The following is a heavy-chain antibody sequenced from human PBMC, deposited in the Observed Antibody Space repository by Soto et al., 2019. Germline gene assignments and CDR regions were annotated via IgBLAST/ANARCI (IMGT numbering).Heavy chain of an antibody. Sequence: QVQLVQSGAEVKKPGASVKVSCKASGYTFTSYGMSWVRQAPGQGLEWMGWINAYNGNTNYAQKLQCRVTMTTDTSTSTAYMELRSVGSDDTAGYYCARRYSGKDGVDYWGQGTLVTVSS. CDR1: GYTFTSYG. CDR3: ARRYSGKDGVDY. J-gene: IGHJ4*02. CDR2: INAYNGNT. D-gene: IGHD1-1*01. V-gene: IGHV1-18*04.